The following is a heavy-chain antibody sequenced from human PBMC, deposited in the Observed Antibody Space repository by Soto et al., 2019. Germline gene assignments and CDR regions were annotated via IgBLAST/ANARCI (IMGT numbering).Heavy chain of an antibody. V-gene: IGHV4-59*12. J-gene: IGHJ4*02. CDR1: GGSINNYY. CDR2: MYKSEST. Sequence: SETLSLTCTVSGGSINNYYWSWIRQPPGKGLEWIGYMYKSESTYYNPSLKSRVTISLDTSKNQFSLKLTSVTAADTAVYYCARAPLYPHYWGQGTLVTVSS. D-gene: IGHD2-2*02. CDR3: ARAPLYPHY.